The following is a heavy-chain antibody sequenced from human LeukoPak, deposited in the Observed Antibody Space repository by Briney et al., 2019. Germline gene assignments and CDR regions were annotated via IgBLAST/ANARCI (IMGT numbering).Heavy chain of an antibody. CDR3: ARHGVGSSWFGFDY. D-gene: IGHD6-13*01. Sequence: PGESLKISCKNFGYSLSTYWIGWGRQMPGKGLEWMGIISPADSDTRYSPSSQGQVTISADKSISTAYLQWSSLKASDTAIYYCARHGVGSSWFGFDYWGQGTLITVSS. J-gene: IGHJ4*02. CDR2: ISPADSDT. V-gene: IGHV5-51*01. CDR1: GYSLSTYW.